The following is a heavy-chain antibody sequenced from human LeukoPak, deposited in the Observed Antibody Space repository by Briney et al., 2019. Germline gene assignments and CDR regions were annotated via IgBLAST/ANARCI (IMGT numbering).Heavy chain of an antibody. CDR2: ISSSSYI. CDR3: ARDELGIRTKFDY. J-gene: IGHJ4*02. CDR1: GFTFSSYS. D-gene: IGHD7-27*01. V-gene: IGHV3-21*01. Sequence: PGGSLRLSCAASGFTFSSYSMNWVRQAPGKGLEWVSSISSSSYIYYADSVKGRFTISRDNAKNSLYLQMNSLRAEDTAVYYCARDELGIRTKFDYWGQGTLVTVSS.